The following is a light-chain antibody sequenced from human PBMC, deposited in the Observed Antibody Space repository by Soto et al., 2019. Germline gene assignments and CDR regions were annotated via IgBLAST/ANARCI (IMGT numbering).Light chain of an antibody. V-gene: IGKV1-9*01. CDR1: QGNNTF. Sequence: IQLTQSPSSLSASVGDRVTISCRASQGNNTFVAWYQQKSGKAPKLLIFAASTLQSGVPSRFSSSGSGTDFTLTISSLQPEAFETSYCQHLTDRRFSFGQGTKVDIK. CDR2: AAS. J-gene: IGKJ2*01. CDR3: QHLTDRRFS.